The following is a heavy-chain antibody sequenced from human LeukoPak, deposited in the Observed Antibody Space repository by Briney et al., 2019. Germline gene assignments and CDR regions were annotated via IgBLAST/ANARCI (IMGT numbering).Heavy chain of an antibody. CDR2: IHYSGKV. D-gene: IGHD4-23*01. V-gene: IGHV4-39*01. J-gene: IGHJ4*02. Sequence: PSETLSLTCTVSGGSLRSSGHWWVWIRQPPGKGLEWIGSIHYSGKVYYNPSLKSRVTTSVDTSTDQFSLRLSSATAADTAIYYCARHLLYYGGNFIDYWGQGTLVTVSS. CDR3: ARHLLYYGGNFIDY. CDR1: GGSLRSSGHW.